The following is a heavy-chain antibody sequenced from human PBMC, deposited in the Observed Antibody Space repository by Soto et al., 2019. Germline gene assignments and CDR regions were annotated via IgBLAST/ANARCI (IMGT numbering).Heavy chain of an antibody. CDR2: ISSSSSYI. CDR1: GFTFSSYS. Sequence: GGSLRLSCAASGFTFSSYSMNWVRQAPGKGLEWVSSISSSSSYIYYADSVKGRFTISRDNAKNSLYLQMNSLRAEDTAVYYCARVSRNIVVVPAASVATSHYFDYWGQGTLVTVSS. D-gene: IGHD2-2*01. V-gene: IGHV3-21*01. CDR3: ARVSRNIVVVPAASVATSHYFDY. J-gene: IGHJ4*02.